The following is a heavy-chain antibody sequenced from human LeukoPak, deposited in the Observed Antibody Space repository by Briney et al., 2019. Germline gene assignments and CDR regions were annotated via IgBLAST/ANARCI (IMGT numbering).Heavy chain of an antibody. CDR3: AKGPSGWGSDYFDY. D-gene: IGHD2-21*01. Sequence: SVKVSCKASGGTFSSYAISWVRQAPGQGLEWMGGIIPIFGTANYAQKFQGRVTITADESTSTAYLELSSLRSEDTAVYYGAKGPSGWGSDYFDYWGQGTLVTVSS. CDR1: GGTFSSYA. V-gene: IGHV1-69*13. J-gene: IGHJ4*02. CDR2: IIPIFGTA.